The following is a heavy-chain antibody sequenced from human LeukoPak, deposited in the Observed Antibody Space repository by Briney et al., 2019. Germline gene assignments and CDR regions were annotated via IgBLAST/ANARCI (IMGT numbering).Heavy chain of an antibody. J-gene: IGHJ4*02. CDR2: ISYDGSNK. Sequence: GGSLRLSCSASGFPFSSYGLHWVRQAPGKGLEWVAVISYDGSNKYYADSVKGRFTISRDNSKNTLYLQMNSLRAEDTAVYYCAREKPQYGSGSYYRYWGQGTLVTVSS. CDR3: AREKPQYGSGSYYRY. V-gene: IGHV3-30-3*01. D-gene: IGHD3-10*01. CDR1: GFPFSSYG.